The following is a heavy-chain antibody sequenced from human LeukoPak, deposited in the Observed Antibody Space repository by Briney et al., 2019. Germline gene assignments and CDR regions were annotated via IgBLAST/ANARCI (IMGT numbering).Heavy chain of an antibody. CDR3: AGGNTYYYDSSGWNYYGMDV. J-gene: IGHJ6*02. CDR2: IIPTFGIA. CDR1: GGTFSSYA. Sequence: ASVKVSCKASGGTFSSYAISWVRQAPGQGLEWMGRIIPTFGIANYAQKFQGRVTITADKSTSTAYMELSSLRSEDTAVYYCAGGNTYYYDSSGWNYYGMDVWGQGTTVTVSS. V-gene: IGHV1-69*04. D-gene: IGHD3-22*01.